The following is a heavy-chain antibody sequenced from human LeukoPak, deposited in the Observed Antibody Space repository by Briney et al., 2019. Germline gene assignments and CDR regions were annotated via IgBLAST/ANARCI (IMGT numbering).Heavy chain of an antibody. J-gene: IGHJ6*03. V-gene: IGHV1-18*01. CDR1: GYTFTSYG. D-gene: IGHD3-3*01. CDR3: ARDYRLREEWSYYMDV. Sequence: ASVKVSCKASGYTFTSYGISWVRQAPGQGPEWMGWISAYNGNTNYAQKLQGRVTMTTDTSTSTAYMELRSLRSDDTAVYYCARDYRLREEWSYYMDVWGKGTTVTVSS. CDR2: ISAYNGNT.